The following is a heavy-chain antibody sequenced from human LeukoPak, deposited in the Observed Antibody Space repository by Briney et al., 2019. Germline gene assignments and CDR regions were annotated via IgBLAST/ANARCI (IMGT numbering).Heavy chain of an antibody. D-gene: IGHD3-22*01. CDR2: INAGNGNT. CDR1: GYTFTSYA. CDR3: ARDLSVVIRVFDY. Sequence: ASVKVSCKASGYTFTSYAMHWVRQAPGQRLEWMGWINAGNGNTKYSQKFQGRVTITRDTSACTAYMELSSLRSEDTAVYYCARDLSVVIRVFDYWGQGTLVTVSS. V-gene: IGHV1-3*01. J-gene: IGHJ4*02.